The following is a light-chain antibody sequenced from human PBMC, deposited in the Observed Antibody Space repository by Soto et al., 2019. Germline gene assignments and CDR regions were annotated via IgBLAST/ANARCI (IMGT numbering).Light chain of an antibody. V-gene: IGLV2-14*03. CDR2: DVN. J-gene: IGLJ2*01. CDR1: RSDIGAYNF. Sequence: QSALTQPASVSGSPGQSITISCTGTRSDIGAYNFVSWYQQHPGEDPKLILYDVNVRPSGVSNRFSGSKSGNTASLTISGLQAEDDADYYCTSWTTSTTMIFGGGTKLTVL. CDR3: TSWTTSTTMI.